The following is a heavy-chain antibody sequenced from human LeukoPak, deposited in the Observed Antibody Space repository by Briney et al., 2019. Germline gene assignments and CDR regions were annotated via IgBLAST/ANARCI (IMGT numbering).Heavy chain of an antibody. CDR1: GYTFTSYY. CDR2: INPSGGST. D-gene: IGHD6-13*01. CDR3: ARDQAAAGTVNVWFDP. Sequence: ASVKVSCKASGYTFTSYYVHWVRQAPGQGLEWMGIINPSGGSTSYAQKFQGRVTVTRDTSTSTVYMELSSLRSEDTAVYYCARDQAAAGTVNVWFDPWGQGTLVTVSS. V-gene: IGHV1-46*01. J-gene: IGHJ5*02.